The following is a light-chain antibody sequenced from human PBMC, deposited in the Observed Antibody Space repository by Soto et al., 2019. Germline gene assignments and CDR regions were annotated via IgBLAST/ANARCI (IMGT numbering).Light chain of an antibody. Sequence: EVGLTQSTGTLSLSPGERATLSCRDSQNIRGNELAWYPQKPGQAPRLLVYRGSTRATGIPDRFSGRGSGTDFTLTISRLETEDFAVYYCQDYGTSAPWTFGQGTKVEIK. J-gene: IGKJ1*01. CDR2: RGS. V-gene: IGKV3-20*01. CDR1: QNIRGNE. CDR3: QDYGTSAPWT.